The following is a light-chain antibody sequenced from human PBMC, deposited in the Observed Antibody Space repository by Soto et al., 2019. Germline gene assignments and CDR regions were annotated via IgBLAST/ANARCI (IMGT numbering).Light chain of an antibody. CDR3: QQYGSSLST. J-gene: IGKJ3*01. Sequence: EIELTQSPATLSLSPGERATLSCRASQSVSSKYLSWYQQKPGRAPRVLIYGTSIRASGVPERFSGGGSGTDFTLTITRLQPEDFAIYYCQQYGSSLSTFGPGTKVDFK. CDR1: QSVSSKY. CDR2: GTS. V-gene: IGKV3-20*01.